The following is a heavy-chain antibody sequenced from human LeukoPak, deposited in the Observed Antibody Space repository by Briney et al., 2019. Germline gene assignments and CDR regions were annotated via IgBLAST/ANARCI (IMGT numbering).Heavy chain of an antibody. D-gene: IGHD6-13*01. Sequence: GGSLRLSCAASGFTFNNYAMSWVRQAPGKGLERVSAISGSGGNTYYADSVKGRFTISRDNSKNTLYLQMNSLTAEDTAVYYCAKGLQHLVLPYDYWGQGTLVTVSS. CDR2: ISGSGGNT. CDR1: GFTFNNYA. CDR3: AKGLQHLVLPYDY. V-gene: IGHV3-23*01. J-gene: IGHJ4*02.